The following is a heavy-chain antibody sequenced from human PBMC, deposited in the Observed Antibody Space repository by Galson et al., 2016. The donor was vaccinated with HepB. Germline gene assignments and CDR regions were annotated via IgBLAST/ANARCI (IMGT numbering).Heavy chain of an antibody. CDR3: AKSGSQQLVRGLYYSYYYMDV. Sequence: SLRLSCAVSGFTFSNYDMSWVRQAPGKGLEWVSGLSNSGGYTYYADSVKGRFTVSRDNSNNTLYLQMNSLSAEDTAVYFCAKSGSQQLVRGLYYSYYYMDVWGKGTTVTVSS. J-gene: IGHJ6*03. V-gene: IGHV3-23*01. CDR2: LSNSGGYT. CDR1: GFTFSNYD. D-gene: IGHD3-10*01.